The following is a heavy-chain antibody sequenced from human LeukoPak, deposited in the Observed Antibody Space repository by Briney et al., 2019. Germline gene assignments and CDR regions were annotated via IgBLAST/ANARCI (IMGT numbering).Heavy chain of an antibody. V-gene: IGHV3-23*01. CDR2: ISDSGDRT. J-gene: IGHJ4*02. CDR3: ANSSLG. Sequence: QPGGSLRLSCAASGFTFSSYALTWVRQAPGKGLGWVSSISDSGDRTHYADSVKGRFTISRVNSQNTLLLQMSNLRTEDTAVYYCANSSLGWGQGTLVTVSS. CDR1: GFTFSSYA.